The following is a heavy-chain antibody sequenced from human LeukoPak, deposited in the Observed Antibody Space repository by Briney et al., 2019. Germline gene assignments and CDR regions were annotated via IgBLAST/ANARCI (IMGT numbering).Heavy chain of an antibody. CDR2: ISWNSGSI. V-gene: IGHV3-9*01. D-gene: IGHD3-22*01. CDR1: GFTFDDYA. J-gene: IGHJ4*02. CDR3: AKDLLYYDSSGGIDY. Sequence: GGSLRLSCAASGFTFDDYAMHWVRHAPGKGLEWVSGISWNSGSIGYADSVQGRFTISRDNAKNSLYLQMNSLRDEDTALYYCAKDLLYYDSSGGIDYWGQGTLVTVSS.